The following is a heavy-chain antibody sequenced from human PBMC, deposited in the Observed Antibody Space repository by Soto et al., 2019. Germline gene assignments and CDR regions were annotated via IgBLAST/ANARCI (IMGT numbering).Heavy chain of an antibody. Sequence: QVQMVQSGAEVKKPGSSVKVSCKASGGTFSSYAISWVRQAPGQGLEWMGGIIPIFGTANYAQKFQGRVTSPADESTSTAYMELSSLRSEDTAVYYCARTPRGGYSYGYYYYYGMDVWGQGTTVTVSS. CDR2: IIPIFGTA. CDR3: ARTPRGGYSYGYYYYYGMDV. CDR1: GGTFSSYA. D-gene: IGHD5-18*01. V-gene: IGHV1-69*01. J-gene: IGHJ6*02.